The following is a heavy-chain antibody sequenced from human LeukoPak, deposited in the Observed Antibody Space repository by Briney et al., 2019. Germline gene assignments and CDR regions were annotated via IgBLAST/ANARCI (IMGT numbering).Heavy chain of an antibody. CDR2: INPNSGGT. J-gene: IGHJ4*02. Sequence: ASVKVSCKASGYTLTGYYMHWVRQAPGQGLEWMGWINPNSGGTNYAQKFQGRVTMARDTSISTAYMELSRLRSDDTAVYYCARSKYDILTGYYNYWGQGTLVTVSS. V-gene: IGHV1-2*02. CDR1: GYTLTGYY. CDR3: ARSKYDILTGYYNY. D-gene: IGHD3-9*01.